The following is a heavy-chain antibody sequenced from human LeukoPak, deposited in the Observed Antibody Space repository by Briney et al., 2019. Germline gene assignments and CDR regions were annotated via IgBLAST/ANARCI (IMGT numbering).Heavy chain of an antibody. CDR2: ISWNSGST. J-gene: IGHJ1*01. CDR1: GFIFNNYA. CDR3: AKGPQYFQH. Sequence: GGSLRLSCAGSGFIFNNYAMHWVRQPPGKGLEWVSGISWNSGSTYYADSVKGRFTISRDNSKNTLYLQMNSLRAEDTAVYYCAKGPQYFQHWGQGTLVTVSS. V-gene: IGHV3-23*01.